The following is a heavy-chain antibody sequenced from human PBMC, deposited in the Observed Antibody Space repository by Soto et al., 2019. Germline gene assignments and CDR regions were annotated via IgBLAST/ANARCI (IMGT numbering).Heavy chain of an antibody. V-gene: IGHV3-23*01. D-gene: IGHD3-10*01. CDR1: GFTFSSYA. Sequence: GGSLRLSCAASGFTFSSYAMSWVRQAPGKGLVWVSAISGSGGSTYYADSVKGRFTISRDNSKNTLYLQMNSLRAEDTAVYYCAKDTEPEPERAVRGVITLKDYYYYYGMDVWGQGTTVTVSS. J-gene: IGHJ6*02. CDR2: ISGSGGST. CDR3: AKDTEPEPERAVRGVITLKDYYYYYGMDV.